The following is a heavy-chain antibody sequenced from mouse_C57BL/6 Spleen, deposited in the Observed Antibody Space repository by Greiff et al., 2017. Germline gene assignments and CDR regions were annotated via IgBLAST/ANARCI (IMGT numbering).Heavy chain of an antibody. V-gene: IGHV1-15*01. Sequence: VQLQQSGAELVRPGASVTLSCKASGYTFTDYEMHWVKQTPVHGLEWIGAIDPETGGTAYNQKFKGKAILTADKSSSTAYMEVRSLTSEDSAVYYCTRKRYYYGSSYWFDNWGQGTTLTVSS. CDR2: IDPETGGT. CDR1: GYTFTDYE. D-gene: IGHD1-1*01. J-gene: IGHJ2*01. CDR3: TRKRYYYGSSYWFDN.